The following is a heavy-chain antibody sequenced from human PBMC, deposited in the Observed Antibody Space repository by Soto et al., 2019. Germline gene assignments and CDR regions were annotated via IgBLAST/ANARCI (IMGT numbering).Heavy chain of an antibody. V-gene: IGHV4-59*01. J-gene: IGHJ5*02. CDR2: IYYSGTT. CDR3: ARGKYSGGYYDWFDP. Sequence: QVQLQESGPGLVKPSETLSLTCTVSGGSISTYYWSWIRQPPGKGLEWIGYIYYSGTTNYNPSLKSRVTISVDTSKTQFSLQLSSVTAADTAVYYCARGKYSGGYYDWFDPCGQGSLVTVSS. D-gene: IGHD1-26*01. CDR1: GGSISTYY.